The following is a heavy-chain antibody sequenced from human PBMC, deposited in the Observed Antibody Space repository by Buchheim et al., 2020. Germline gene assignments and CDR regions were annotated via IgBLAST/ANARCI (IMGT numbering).Heavy chain of an antibody. D-gene: IGHD1-1*01. CDR1: GFKFSDYS. J-gene: IGHJ6*02. CDR2: IDSSSRTI. CDR3: AKWTTKLALLGTYYYYYGMDV. Sequence: EVQLVESGGDLVQPGGSLRLSCVVSGFKFSDYSMNWVRQAPGKGLEWISYIDSSSRTIYYADSVKGRFTVSRDNAKNSLYLQMNSLTNDDAAVYYCAKWTTKLALLGTYYYYYGMDVWGQGTT. V-gene: IGHV3-48*02.